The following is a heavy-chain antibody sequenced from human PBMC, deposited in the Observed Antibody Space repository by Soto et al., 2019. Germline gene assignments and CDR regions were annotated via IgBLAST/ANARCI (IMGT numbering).Heavy chain of an antibody. CDR3: ARSSSSWPYYYGMDV. Sequence: GGSLRLSCAASGFTFSSYWMDWVRQAPGTGLVWVARINSDGSSTSYADSVKGRFTISRDNAKNTLSLQMNSLRAEDTAVYYCARSSSSWPYYYGMDVWGQVTTVTVSS. J-gene: IGHJ6*02. CDR2: INSDGSST. D-gene: IGHD6-13*01. CDR1: GFTFSSYW. V-gene: IGHV3-74*01.